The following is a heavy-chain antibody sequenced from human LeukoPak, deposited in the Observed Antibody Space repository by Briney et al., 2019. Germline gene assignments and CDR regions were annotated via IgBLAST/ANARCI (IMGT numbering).Heavy chain of an antibody. CDR2: FDPEDGET. D-gene: IGHD2-21*02. CDR1: GYTLTELS. V-gene: IGHV1-24*01. Sequence: ASVKVSCKVSGYTLTELSMHWVRQAPGKGLEWMGGFDPEDGETFYAQKFQGRVTMTEDTATDTAYMELNSLRSEDTAVYYCATKITMLTRMYYFDFWGQGTLVTVSS. CDR3: ATKITMLTRMYYFDF. J-gene: IGHJ4*02.